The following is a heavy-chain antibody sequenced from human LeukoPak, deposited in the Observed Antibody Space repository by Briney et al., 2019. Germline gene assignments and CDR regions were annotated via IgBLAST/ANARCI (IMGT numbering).Heavy chain of an antibody. CDR3: ARDLGYGGNAPSYYYGMDV. D-gene: IGHD4-23*01. J-gene: IGHJ6*02. CDR1: GFTFSSYA. V-gene: IGHV3-30-3*01. Sequence: GGSLRLSCAASGFTFSSYAMHWVRQAPGTGLEWVAVISYDGSNKYYADSVKGRFTISRDNSKNTLYLQMNSLRAEDTAVYYCARDLGYGGNAPSYYYGMDVWGQGTTVTVSS. CDR2: ISYDGSNK.